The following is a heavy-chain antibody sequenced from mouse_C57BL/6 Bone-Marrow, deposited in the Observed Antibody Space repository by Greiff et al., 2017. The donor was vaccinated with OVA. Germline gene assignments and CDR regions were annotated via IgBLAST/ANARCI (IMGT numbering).Heavy chain of an antibody. D-gene: IGHD2-3*01. CDR3: ARERDGYNWYFDV. CDR1: GFTFSDYG. V-gene: IGHV5-17*01. J-gene: IGHJ1*03. CDR2: ISSGSSTI. Sequence: EVHLVESGGGLVKPGGSLKLSCAASGFTFSDYGMHWVRQAPEKGLEWVAYISSGSSTIYYADTVKGRFTISRDNAKNTLFLQMTSLRSEDTAMYYCARERDGYNWYFDVWGTGTPVTVSS.